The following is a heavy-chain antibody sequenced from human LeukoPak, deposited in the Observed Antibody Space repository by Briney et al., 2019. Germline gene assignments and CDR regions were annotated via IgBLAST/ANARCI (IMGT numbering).Heavy chain of an antibody. CDR2: INHSGST. J-gene: IGHJ3*02. CDR1: GGSISSYY. D-gene: IGHD2-21*02. Sequence: SETLSLTCTVSGGSISSYYWSWIRQPPGKGLEWIGEINHSGSTNYNPSLKSRVTISVDTSKNQFSLKLTSVTAADTAVYYCAGCGGDCYYAFDIWGQGTMVTVSS. CDR3: AGCGGDCYYAFDI. V-gene: IGHV4-34*01.